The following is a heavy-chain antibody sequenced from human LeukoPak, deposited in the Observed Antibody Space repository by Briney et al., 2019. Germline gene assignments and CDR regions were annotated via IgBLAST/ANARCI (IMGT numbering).Heavy chain of an antibody. V-gene: IGHV1-69*13. J-gene: IGHJ4*02. CDR3: ATYCSSANCYIWGYYFDY. CDR1: GGTFSRYA. CDR2: IIPISGTT. D-gene: IGHD2-2*01. Sequence: SVKVSCKASGGTFSRYAISWVRQAPGQGLEWMGGIIPISGTTNYAQKFQGRVTITADESTSTAYMELSSLRSEDTAMYYCATYCSSANCYIWGYYFDYWGQGTLVTVSS.